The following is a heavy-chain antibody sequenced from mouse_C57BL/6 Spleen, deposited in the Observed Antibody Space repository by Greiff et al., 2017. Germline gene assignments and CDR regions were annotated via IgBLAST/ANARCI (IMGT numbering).Heavy chain of an antibody. Sequence: QVQLKQSGAELVKPGASVKLSCKASGYTFTEYTIHWVKQRSGQGLEWIGWFYPGSGSIKYNEKFKDKATLTADKSSSTVYMELSRLTSEDSAVYFCARHEDGVVARGGAMDYWGQGTSVTVSS. CDR3: ARHEDGVVARGGAMDY. V-gene: IGHV1-62-2*01. J-gene: IGHJ4*01. CDR1: GYTFTEYT. CDR2: FYPGSGSI. D-gene: IGHD1-1*01.